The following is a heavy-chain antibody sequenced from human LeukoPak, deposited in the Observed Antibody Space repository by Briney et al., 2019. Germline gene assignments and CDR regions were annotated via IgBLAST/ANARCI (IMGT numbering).Heavy chain of an antibody. Sequence: ASVKVSCKASGYTFTGYYIHWVRQAPGQGLEWMGWINPHSGGTNYAQKFQGRVTMTTDRSTSTAYMELRSLRSDDTAVYYCARSRTPTCSGGRCYTYWGQGTLVTVSS. J-gene: IGHJ4*02. CDR2: INPHSGGT. CDR1: GYTFTGYY. CDR3: ARSRTPTCSGGRCYTY. V-gene: IGHV1-2*02. D-gene: IGHD2-15*01.